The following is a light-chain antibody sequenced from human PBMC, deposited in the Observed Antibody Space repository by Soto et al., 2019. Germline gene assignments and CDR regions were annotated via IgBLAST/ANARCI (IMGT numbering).Light chain of an antibody. CDR1: SREVGGYNY. CDR2: DVS. J-gene: IGLJ1*01. Sequence: QSVLTQPAPLSASPWQPLTLSLPGTSREVGGYNYVSWYQQHPGKAPKVMIYDVSNRPSGVSNRFSGSKSGNTAFLIIFGLQAEDEADYYCSSYTSSSTYVFGTGTKVTVL. CDR3: SSYTSSSTYV. V-gene: IGLV2-14*01.